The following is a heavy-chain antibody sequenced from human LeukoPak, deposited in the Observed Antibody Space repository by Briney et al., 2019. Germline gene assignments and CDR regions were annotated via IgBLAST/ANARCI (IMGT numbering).Heavy chain of an antibody. V-gene: IGHV3-9*01. D-gene: IGHD4-17*01. CDR1: GFTFDDYA. J-gene: IGHJ4*02. CDR2: ISWNGGSI. Sequence: GGSLRLSCAASGFTFDDYAMHWVRQAPGKGLEWVSGISWNGGSIHYADSVKGRFTISRDNAKNSLFLQMNSLRAEDTAFYYCAKDIGQCFAYGQSYFHYWGQGTLVTVSS. CDR3: AKDIGQCFAYGQSYFHY.